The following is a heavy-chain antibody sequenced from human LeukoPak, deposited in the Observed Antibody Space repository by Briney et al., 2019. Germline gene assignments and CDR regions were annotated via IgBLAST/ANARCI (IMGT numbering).Heavy chain of an antibody. Sequence: GGSLRLSCAASGFTFSDYYMSWIRQAPGKGLEWVSYISSSGNTIFYADSVRGRFTISRDNAKNSRYLQMNSLRAEDTAVYYCARLTTVTGDWYFDLWGRGTLVTVSS. CDR2: ISSSGNTI. D-gene: IGHD4-17*01. CDR3: ARLTTVTGDWYFDL. J-gene: IGHJ2*01. CDR1: GFTFSDYY. V-gene: IGHV3-11*01.